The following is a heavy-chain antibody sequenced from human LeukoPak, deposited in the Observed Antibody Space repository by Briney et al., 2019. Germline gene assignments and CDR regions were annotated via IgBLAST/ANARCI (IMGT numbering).Heavy chain of an antibody. D-gene: IGHD3-10*01. CDR1: GDSISGYY. CDR3: ARDGYGSGSRIDY. V-gene: IGHV4-4*07. CDR2: IYTSGTT. J-gene: IGHJ4*02. Sequence: SETLSLTCTVSGDSISGYYWSWIRQPAGKGLEWIGRIYTSGTTNYNPSLKSRVTMSLDTSKNQFSLKLTSVTAADTAVYYCARDGYGSGSRIDYWGQGTLVTVSS.